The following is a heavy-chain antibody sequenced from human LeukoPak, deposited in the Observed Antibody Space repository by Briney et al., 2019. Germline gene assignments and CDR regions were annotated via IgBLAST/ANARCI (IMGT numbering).Heavy chain of an antibody. CDR2: IDGSGGST. V-gene: IGHV3-23*01. D-gene: IGHD6-6*01. CDR1: GFTFSSYA. J-gene: IGHJ4*02. CDR3: AKDPCCIAAPPKYFDY. Sequence: LGASLRLYCAASGFTFSSYAMSRIRQAPGQGLERVSAIDGSGGSTYYADSVKGRFTISRDNSKNTLYLQMNSLRAEDTAVYYCAKDPCCIAAPPKYFDYWGQGTLVTVSS.